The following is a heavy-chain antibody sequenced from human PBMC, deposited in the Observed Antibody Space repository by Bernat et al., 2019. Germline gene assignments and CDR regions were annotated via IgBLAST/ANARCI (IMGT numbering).Heavy chain of an antibody. V-gene: IGHV3-48*03. CDR1: GFTFSSYA. CDR2: ISSSGSTI. CDR3: ARVTSVIYLDY. J-gene: IGHJ4*02. Sequence: EVQLLESGGGLVQPGGSLRLSCAASGFTFSSYAMSWVRQAPGKGLEWVSYISSSGSTIYYADSVKGRFTISRDNAKNSLYLQMNSLRAEDTAVYFCARVTSVIYLDYWGQGTLVTVSS. D-gene: IGHD4-17*01.